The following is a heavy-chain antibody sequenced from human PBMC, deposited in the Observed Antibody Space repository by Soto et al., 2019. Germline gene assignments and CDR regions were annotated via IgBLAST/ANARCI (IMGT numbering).Heavy chain of an antibody. V-gene: IGHV4-61*01. J-gene: IGHJ4*02. Sequence: LSETLSLTCTVSGGSVNSDYYYWSWIRQPPGKGLEWIGYIYNTGRTNYNPSLESRVTISLDTSRNQFSLKLSSVTAADTAVFYCAREYSNSPEAFDYWGQGALVTVSS. CDR2: IYNTGRT. CDR3: AREYSNSPEAFDY. CDR1: GGSVNSDYYY. D-gene: IGHD6-6*01.